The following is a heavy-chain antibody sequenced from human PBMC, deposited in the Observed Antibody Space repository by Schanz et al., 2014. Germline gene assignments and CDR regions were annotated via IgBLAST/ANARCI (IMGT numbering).Heavy chain of an antibody. V-gene: IGHV3-21*01. J-gene: IGHJ4*02. CDR3: ARGGATRFDY. CDR1: GFTFSSYS. D-gene: IGHD1-26*01. Sequence: VQLVESGGGVVQPGGSLRLSCAASGFTFSSYSMNWVRQAPGKGLEWVSWISSSSSYIYYADSVKGRFTISRDNAKNSLYLQMSSLRAEDTAVYYCARGGATRFDYWGQGTLVTVSS. CDR2: ISSSSSYI.